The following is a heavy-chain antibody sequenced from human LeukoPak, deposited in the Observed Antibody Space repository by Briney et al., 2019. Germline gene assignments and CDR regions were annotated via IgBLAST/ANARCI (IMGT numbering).Heavy chain of an antibody. CDR2: ITPMFGTA. CDR3: ARDSSEFRSLISY. V-gene: IGHV1-69*13. CDR1: GGTFSGYA. Sequence: ASVKVSCKASGGTFSGYAISWVRQAPGQGLEWMGGITPMFGTAKYAQKFQGRVTITADESTSTAYMELSSLRSDDTAVYYCARDSSEFRSLISYWGQGTLVTVSS. D-gene: IGHD1-14*01. J-gene: IGHJ1*01.